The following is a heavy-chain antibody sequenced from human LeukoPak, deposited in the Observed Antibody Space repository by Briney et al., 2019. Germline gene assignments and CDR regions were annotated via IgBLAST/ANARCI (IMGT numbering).Heavy chain of an antibody. CDR3: ARRGYYYDSSGYYSYEGRDY. V-gene: IGHV3-21*01. D-gene: IGHD3-22*01. CDR2: ISSSSSYI. J-gene: IGHJ4*02. Sequence: GGSLRLSCAASGFTFNTYSMNWVRQAPGKGLEWVSFISSSSSYIDYADSVKGRFTISRDNTKNSLFLQMNNVRAEDTAVYYCARRGYYYDSSGYYSYEGRDYWDQGTVVTVSS. CDR1: GFTFNTYS.